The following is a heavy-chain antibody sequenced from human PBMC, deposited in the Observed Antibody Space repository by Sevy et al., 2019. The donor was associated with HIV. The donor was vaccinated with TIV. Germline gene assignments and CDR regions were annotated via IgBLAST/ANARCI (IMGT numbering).Heavy chain of an antibody. Sequence: GGSLRLSCAASGFSFSTYSMNWVRQAPGKGLEWVSYISSSSSTIYYADSVKGRFTISRNNAKNSLVLQMNSLRAEDTALYYCARDKAYYDFWSGYDWGQGTLVTVSS. CDR2: ISSSSSTI. V-gene: IGHV3-48*01. D-gene: IGHD3-3*01. J-gene: IGHJ4*02. CDR1: GFSFSTYS. CDR3: ARDKAYYDFWSGYD.